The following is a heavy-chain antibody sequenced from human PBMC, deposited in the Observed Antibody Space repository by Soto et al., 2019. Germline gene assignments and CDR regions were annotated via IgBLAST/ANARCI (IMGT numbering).Heavy chain of an antibody. V-gene: IGHV1-24*01. Sequence: ASVKVSCKVSGYTLTELSMHWVRQAPGKGLEWMGGFDPEDGETIYAQKFQGRVTVTEDTSTDTAYMELSSLRSEDTAVYYCATDYYDSSGSSWGQGTLVTVSS. CDR3: ATDYYDSSGSS. CDR1: GYTLTELS. J-gene: IGHJ1*01. D-gene: IGHD3-22*01. CDR2: FDPEDGET.